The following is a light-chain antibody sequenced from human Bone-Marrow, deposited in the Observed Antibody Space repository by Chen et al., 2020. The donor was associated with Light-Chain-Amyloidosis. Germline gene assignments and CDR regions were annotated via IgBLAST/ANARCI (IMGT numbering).Light chain of an antibody. CDR2: DDS. CDR3: QVWDRSSDRPV. CDR1: NIGSTS. J-gene: IGLJ3*02. V-gene: IGLV3-21*02. Sequence: SYVLTQPSSVSVAPGQTATIACGGNNIGSTSVHWYQQTPGQAPLLVVYDDSDRPSGIPERLSGYNSGNTATLTISRVEAGDEADYYCQVWDRSSDRPVFGGVTKLTVL.